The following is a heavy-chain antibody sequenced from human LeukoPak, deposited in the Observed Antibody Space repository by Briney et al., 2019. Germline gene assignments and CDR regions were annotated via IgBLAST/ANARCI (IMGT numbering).Heavy chain of an antibody. V-gene: IGHV1-2*02. CDR1: GYTFTGYY. CDR3: VRVLPSTG. CDR2: INRNSGDT. Sequence: ASVKVSCKASGYTFTGYYIHWVRQAPEQGLEWMGWINRNSGDTNYAQKFQGRVTMTRDTSITTAYMELTRLSSDDTAVYCCVRVLPSTGWGQGTLVTVSS. J-gene: IGHJ4*02.